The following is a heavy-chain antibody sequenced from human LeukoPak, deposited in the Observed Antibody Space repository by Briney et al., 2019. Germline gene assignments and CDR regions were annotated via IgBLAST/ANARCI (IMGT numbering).Heavy chain of an antibody. D-gene: IGHD3-22*01. V-gene: IGHV1-46*01. CDR3: ARASRYDIAY. CDR1: GYTFINYY. Sequence: ASVKVSCRASGYTFINYYMHWVRQAPGQGLEWMGIIYPSGGSTSYAPKFQGRVTMTRDTSTSTVYMELSSLKFEDTAVYYCARASRYDIAYWGQGTLVTVSS. J-gene: IGHJ4*02. CDR2: IYPSGGST.